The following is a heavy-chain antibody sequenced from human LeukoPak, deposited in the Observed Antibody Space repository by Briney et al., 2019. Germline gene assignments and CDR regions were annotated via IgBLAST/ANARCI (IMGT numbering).Heavy chain of an antibody. CDR2: IYYSGST. Sequence: PSETLSLTCTVSGGSISSYYWSWIRQPPGKGLEWIGYIYYSGSTNYNPSLKSRVTISVDTSKNQFSLKLSSVTAADTAVYYCARDRREYYDSSGYYYDYWYFDLWGRGTLVTVSS. V-gene: IGHV4-59*01. CDR1: GGSISSYY. CDR3: ARDRREYYDSSGYYYDYWYFDL. D-gene: IGHD3-22*01. J-gene: IGHJ2*01.